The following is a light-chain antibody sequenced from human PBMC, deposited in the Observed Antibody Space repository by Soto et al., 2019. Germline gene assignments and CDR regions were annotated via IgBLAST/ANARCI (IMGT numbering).Light chain of an antibody. J-gene: IGKJ1*01. V-gene: IGKV1-5*03. Sequence: DIQMTQSPSTLSGSVGDRVTITCRASQTISSWLAWYQQKPGKAPKLLIYKASTLRSEIPSRFSGSGFGTEFTLTISSLQPDDFATYHCQQYNTYSRAFGQGTKVDIK. CDR2: KAS. CDR1: QTISSW. CDR3: QQYNTYSRA.